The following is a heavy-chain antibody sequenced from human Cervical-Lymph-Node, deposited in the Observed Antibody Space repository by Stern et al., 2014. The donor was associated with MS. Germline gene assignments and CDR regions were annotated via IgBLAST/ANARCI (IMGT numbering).Heavy chain of an antibody. CDR3: ARGPRT. Sequence: VQLVQSGAEVKKPGASVKVSCKASGYTFTDYDINWVRQATGQGLAWMGWMNPNSGDTGCARKFQSIVTMTRDTSTSTAYMELSSLRSDDTAVYYCARGPRTWGRGTLVTVSS. J-gene: IGHJ4*02. V-gene: IGHV1-8*01. D-gene: IGHD1-7*01. CDR1: GYTFTDYD. CDR2: MNPNSGDT.